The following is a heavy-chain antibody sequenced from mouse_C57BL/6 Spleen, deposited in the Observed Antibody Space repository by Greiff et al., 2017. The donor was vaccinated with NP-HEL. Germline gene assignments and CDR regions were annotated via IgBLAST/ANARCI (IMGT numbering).Heavy chain of an antibody. CDR3: TVYDGYSNFPFAY. J-gene: IGHJ3*01. V-gene: IGHV6-3*01. CDR2: IRLKSDNYAT. Sequence: EVKLMESGGGLVQPGGSMKLSCVASGFTFSNYWMNWVRQSPEKGLEWVAQIRLKSDNYATHYAESVKGRFTISRDDSKSSVYLQMNNLRAEDTGIYYCTVYDGYSNFPFAYWGQGTLVTVSA. CDR1: GFTFSNYW. D-gene: IGHD2-3*01.